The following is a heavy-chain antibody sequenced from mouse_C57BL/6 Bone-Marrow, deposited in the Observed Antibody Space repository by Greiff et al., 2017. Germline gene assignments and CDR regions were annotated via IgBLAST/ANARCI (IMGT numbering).Heavy chain of an antibody. J-gene: IGHJ3*01. CDR3: ARRAYYGNYRFAY. V-gene: IGHV1-47*01. D-gene: IGHD2-10*01. CDR2: FHPYNDDT. CDR1: GYTFTTYP. Sequence: QVQLKQSGAELVKPGASVKMSCKASGYTFTTYPIEWMKQNPGKSLEWIGNFHPYNDDTKYNEKFQGKATLTVEKSSSTVYLELSRLTSDDSAVYDCARRAYYGNYRFAYWGQGTLVTVSA.